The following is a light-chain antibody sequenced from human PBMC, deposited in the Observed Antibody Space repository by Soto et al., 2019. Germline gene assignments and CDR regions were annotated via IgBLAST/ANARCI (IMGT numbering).Light chain of an antibody. CDR1: QSISSY. Sequence: DIQMTQSPSSLSASVGDRVTITCRASQSISSYLNWYQQKPGKAPKVLIYAASSLQSGVPSRFSGSGSGTDFTLTISSMQPEDFATDYCQQSYSPPRTFGQGTKLEIK. J-gene: IGKJ2*01. V-gene: IGKV1-39*01. CDR3: QQSYSPPRT. CDR2: AAS.